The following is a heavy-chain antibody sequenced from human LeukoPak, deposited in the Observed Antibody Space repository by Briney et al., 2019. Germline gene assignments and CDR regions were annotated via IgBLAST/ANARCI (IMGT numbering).Heavy chain of an antibody. J-gene: IGHJ4*02. Sequence: PGGSLRLSCAASGFTFSQHWMSWVRQAPGKGLEWVAHVKQEGGEKCYVDSVKGRFTISRDNAKNSLYLQMNSLRVEDTAVYYCARGGGAPDYWGQGTLVTVSS. CDR2: VKQEGGEK. CDR3: ARGGGAPDY. D-gene: IGHD2-15*01. V-gene: IGHV3-7*05. CDR1: GFTFSQHW.